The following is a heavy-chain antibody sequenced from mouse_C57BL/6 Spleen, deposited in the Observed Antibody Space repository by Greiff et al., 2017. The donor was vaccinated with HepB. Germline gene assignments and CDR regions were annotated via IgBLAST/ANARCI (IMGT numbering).Heavy chain of an antibody. D-gene: IGHD1-1*01. CDR2: IHPNSGST. CDR1: GYTFTSYW. J-gene: IGHJ4*01. CDR3: ARSYYYGSSPRMDY. V-gene: IGHV1-64*01. Sequence: QVQLKQPGAELVKPGASVKLSCKASGYTFTSYWMHWVKQRPGQGLEWIGMIHPNSGSTNYNEKFKSKATLTVDKSSSTAYMQLSSLTSEDSAVYYCARSYYYGSSPRMDYWGQGTSVTVSS.